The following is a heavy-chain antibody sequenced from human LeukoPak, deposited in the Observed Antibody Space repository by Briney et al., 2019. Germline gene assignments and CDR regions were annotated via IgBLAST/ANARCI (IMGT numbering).Heavy chain of an antibody. CDR3: ATGVATAFTY. CDR2: VNPDSGDS. CDR1: GYTFTDYY. D-gene: IGHD5-12*01. V-gene: IGHV1-2*02. J-gene: IGHJ4*02. Sequence: ASVKVSCKASGYTFTDYYIHWVRQAPGQGLERMAFVNPDSGDSYSAPKFQGRVTMTRDTSISTASMELNWLTSDDTAVYYCATGVATAFTYWGQGTLVTVSS.